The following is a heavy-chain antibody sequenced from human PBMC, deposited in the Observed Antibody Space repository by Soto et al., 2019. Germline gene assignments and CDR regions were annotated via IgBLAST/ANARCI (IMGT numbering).Heavy chain of an antibody. CDR1: GYTFSNYK. CDR2: MNPDSGNT. V-gene: IGHV1-8*01. J-gene: IGHJ6*03. D-gene: IGHD3-10*01. Sequence: VASVKVSCKAPGYTFSNYKIDWGRKASGQGLEWMGWMNPDSGNTGYAEKFQGRVTMTRNSSISTAYMELSGLRSEDTAVYYCAREAASDPSFYYHYMDVWGKGTTVTVYS. CDR3: AREAASDPSFYYHYMDV.